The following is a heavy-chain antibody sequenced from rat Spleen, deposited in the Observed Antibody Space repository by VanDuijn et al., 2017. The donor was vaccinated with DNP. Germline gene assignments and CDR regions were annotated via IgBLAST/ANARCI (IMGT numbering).Heavy chain of an antibody. D-gene: IGHD1-12*02. CDR1: GFTFSDYN. V-gene: IGHV5S10*01. CDR2: ITYDGSRT. CDR3: TKRWFGSFDY. J-gene: IGHJ2*01. Sequence: EVRLVESGGGLVQSGRSLKVSCAASGFTFSDYNMAWVRQAPKKSLEWVATITYDGSRTYYRDSVKGRFTISRDNAKSTLYLQMDSLRSEDTATYYCTKRWFGSFDYWGQGVMVTVSP.